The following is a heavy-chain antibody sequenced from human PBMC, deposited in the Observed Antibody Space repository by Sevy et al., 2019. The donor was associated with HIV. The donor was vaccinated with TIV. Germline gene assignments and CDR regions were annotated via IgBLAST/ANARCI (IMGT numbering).Heavy chain of an antibody. D-gene: IGHD5-12*01. Sequence: GGSLRLSCAASGFTFSSYGMHWVRQAPGKGLEWWAVISYDGSNKYYADSVKGRFTNSRDNSKNTLYLQMNSLRAEDTAVYYCAKIKGGSGYDWDYWGQGTLVSLSS. CDR1: GFTFSSYG. CDR2: ISYDGSNK. V-gene: IGHV3-30*18. J-gene: IGHJ4*02. CDR3: AKIKGGSGYDWDY.